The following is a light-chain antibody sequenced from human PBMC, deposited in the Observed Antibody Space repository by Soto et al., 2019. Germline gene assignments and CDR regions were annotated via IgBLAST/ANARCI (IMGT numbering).Light chain of an antibody. J-gene: IGKJ4*01. CDR2: GAS. CDR3: LQSYRTPLT. V-gene: IGKV1-39*01. Sequence: DIQMTRSPCSLSSSLGDIVTITCRGSQSINNYLSWYQQKPGKAPNLLIFGASTLQSGVPSRFSGSGSGTDFTLTISSLQPEDFATYYCLQSYRTPLTFGGGTKVDIK. CDR1: QSINNY.